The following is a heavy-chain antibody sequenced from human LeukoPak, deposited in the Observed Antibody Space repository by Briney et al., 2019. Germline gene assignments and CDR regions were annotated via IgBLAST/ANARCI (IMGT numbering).Heavy chain of an antibody. CDR2: IKTDGGST. V-gene: IGHV3-74*01. D-gene: IGHD3-10*01. CDR3: ARDRGDYFDY. CDR1: GFTFSSYW. J-gene: IGHJ4*02. Sequence: PGGSLRLSCAASGFTFSSYWMHWVRQAPGKGLVWVSRIKTDGGSTNYADSVKGRFTIPRDNAKNTLYLQMNSLRAEDTAVYFCARDRGDYFDYWGQGTLVTVSS.